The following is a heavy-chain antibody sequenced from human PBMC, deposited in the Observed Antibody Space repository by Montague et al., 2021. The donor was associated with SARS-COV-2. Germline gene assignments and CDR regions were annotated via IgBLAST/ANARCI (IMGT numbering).Heavy chain of an antibody. V-gene: IGHV4-39*01. CDR1: GGPISSSSYY. CDR2: IYYSGST. D-gene: IGHD6-13*01. CDR3: ARQEISSGWFKPDAFDI. J-gene: IGHJ3*02. Sequence: SETLSLTCTVSGGPISSSSYYWGWIRQPPGKGLEWTGSIYYSGSTYYNPSLKSRVTISVDTSKNQFSLKLSSVTAADTAVYYCARQEISSGWFKPDAFDIWGQGTMVTVSS.